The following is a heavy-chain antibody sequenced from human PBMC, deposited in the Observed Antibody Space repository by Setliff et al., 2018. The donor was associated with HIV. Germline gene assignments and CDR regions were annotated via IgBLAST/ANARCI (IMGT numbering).Heavy chain of an antibody. CDR2: IGGSTGST. CDR1: GFAFDNYC. V-gene: IGHV3-23*01. J-gene: IGHJ4*02. Sequence: PGGSLRLSCAASGFAFDNYCMTWVRQAPGKGLEWVSAIGGSTGSTYYADSVKGRFTISTDNSKNTLYPQMNSLRAEDTAVYYCTRGDYWGQGTLVTVSS. D-gene: IGHD3-16*01. CDR3: TRGDY.